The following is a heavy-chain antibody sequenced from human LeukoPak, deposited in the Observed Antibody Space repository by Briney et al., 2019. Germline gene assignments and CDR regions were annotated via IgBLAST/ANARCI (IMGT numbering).Heavy chain of an antibody. V-gene: IGHV3-23*01. CDR1: GFTFSSYA. Sequence: HTGGSLRLSCAASGFTFSSYAMSWVRQAPGKGLEWVSGISGSGGGTYYADSVKGRFTISRDDSKNTMYLQMNSLRAEDTAVYYCARAGSIRFDYWGQGTLVTVSS. CDR2: ISGSGGGT. J-gene: IGHJ4*02. CDR3: ARAGSIRFDY. D-gene: IGHD1-26*01.